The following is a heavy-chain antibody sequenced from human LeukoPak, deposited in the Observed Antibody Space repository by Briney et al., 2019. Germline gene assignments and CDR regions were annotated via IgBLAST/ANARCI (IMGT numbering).Heavy chain of an antibody. D-gene: IGHD4-11*01. J-gene: IGHJ4*02. CDR2: ISSSSSYI. V-gene: IGHV3-21*01. CDR1: GFTFSAYA. CDR3: ADLTTLDY. Sequence: PGGSLRLSCEASGFTFSAYAMTWVRQAPGKGLEWVSSISSSSSYIYYADSVKGRFTISRDNAKNSLYLQMNSLRAEDTAVYYCADLTTLDYWGQGTLVTVSS.